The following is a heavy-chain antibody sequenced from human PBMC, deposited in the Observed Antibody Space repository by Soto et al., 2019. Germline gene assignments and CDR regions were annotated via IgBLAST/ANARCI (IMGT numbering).Heavy chain of an antibody. CDR2: INAGNANT. Sequence: GASVKVSCKASGYTFTSYFIHWMRQAPGQRLEWMGWINAGNANTKYSQKFQGKVTFTGDTSASAVYLELNSLRSEDTAVYYCARTYYYDSTELDPWGQGTRVTVSS. D-gene: IGHD3-22*01. J-gene: IGHJ5*02. V-gene: IGHV1-3*01. CDR3: ARTYYYDSTELDP. CDR1: GYTFTSYF.